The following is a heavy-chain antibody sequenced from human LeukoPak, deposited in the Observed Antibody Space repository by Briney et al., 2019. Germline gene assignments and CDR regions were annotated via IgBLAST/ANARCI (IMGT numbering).Heavy chain of an antibody. Sequence: PGGSLRLSCAASGFTFSNAWMSWVRQAPGKGLEWVGRIKSNTDGGTPDYAAPVKGRFTISRDDSRNTLYLQMNSLKTEDTAVYYCTTVAYGGFNYWGQGTLVTVSS. CDR2: IKSNTDGGTP. CDR3: TTVAYGGFNY. D-gene: IGHD4-17*01. CDR1: GFTFSNAW. J-gene: IGHJ4*02. V-gene: IGHV3-15*01.